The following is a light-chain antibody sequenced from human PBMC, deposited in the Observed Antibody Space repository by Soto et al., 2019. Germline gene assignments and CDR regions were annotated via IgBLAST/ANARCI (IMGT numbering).Light chain of an antibody. CDR1: SSNIGAGYD. CDR3: LSYDSSLSGWV. V-gene: IGLV1-40*01. J-gene: IGLJ3*02. CDR2: GNS. Sequence: QSVLTQPPSVSGAPGQRVTISGTGSSSNIGAGYDVHWYQQLPGTAPKLLIYGNSNRLSGVPDRFSGSKSGTSASLAITGLQAEDEADYYCLSYDSSLSGWVFGGGTKVTVL.